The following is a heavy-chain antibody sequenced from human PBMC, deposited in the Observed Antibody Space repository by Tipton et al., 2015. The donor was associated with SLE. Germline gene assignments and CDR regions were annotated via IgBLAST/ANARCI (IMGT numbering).Heavy chain of an antibody. D-gene: IGHD3-10*01. CDR1: GFTVSSNY. V-gene: IGHV3-53*01. CDR2: IYSGGST. CDR3: ARAMVRGEWYFDY. Sequence: SLRLSCAASGFTVSSNYMSWVRQAPGKGLEWVSVIYSGGSTYYADSVKGRFTISRDNSKNTLHLQMNSLRAEDTAVYYCARAMVRGEWYFDYWGQGTLVTVSS. J-gene: IGHJ4*02.